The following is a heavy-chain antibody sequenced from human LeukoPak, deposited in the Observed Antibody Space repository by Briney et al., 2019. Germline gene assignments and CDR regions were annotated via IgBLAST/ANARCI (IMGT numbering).Heavy chain of an antibody. D-gene: IGHD3-3*01. V-gene: IGHV4-59*01. CDR1: GGSISSYY. CDR2: MHYSGNT. J-gene: IGHJ4*02. Sequence: SETLSLTCTVSGGSISSYYWSWIRQSPGKGLEWIGYMHYSGNTKYNSPLKSRVTISVDTSKNQFSLKLSSVTAADTAVYYCASRSSIWSGYQDTLYYFDSWGQGTLVTVSS. CDR3: ASRSSIWSGYQDTLYYFDS.